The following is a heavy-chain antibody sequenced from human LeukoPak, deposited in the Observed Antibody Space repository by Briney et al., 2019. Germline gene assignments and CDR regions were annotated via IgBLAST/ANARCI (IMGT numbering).Heavy chain of an antibody. CDR1: GGSISSHY. V-gene: IGHV4-59*11. CDR3: AGEATANYYYYYMDV. CDR2: IYYSGST. D-gene: IGHD5-24*01. J-gene: IGHJ6*03. Sequence: PSETLSLTCTVSGGSISSHYWSWIRQPPGKGLEWIGYIYYSGSTNYNPSLKSRVTISVDTSKNQFSLTLSSVTAADTAVYYCAGEATANYYYYYMDVWGKGTTVTVSS.